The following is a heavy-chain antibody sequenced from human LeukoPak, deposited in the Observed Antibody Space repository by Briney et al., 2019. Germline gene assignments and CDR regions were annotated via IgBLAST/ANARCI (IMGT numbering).Heavy chain of an antibody. CDR1: GFNFSSYE. V-gene: IGHV3-48*03. CDR3: ARDRGFGEPDY. Sequence: SGGSLRLFCAASGFNFSSYEMNWVRQARGKGLEWVSYISSVGTTVYYADFVKGRLTISRDNAKNSLHLQLNSLRVEDTAVYYCARDRGFGEPDYWGQGALVTVSS. CDR2: ISSVGTTV. J-gene: IGHJ4*02. D-gene: IGHD3-10*01.